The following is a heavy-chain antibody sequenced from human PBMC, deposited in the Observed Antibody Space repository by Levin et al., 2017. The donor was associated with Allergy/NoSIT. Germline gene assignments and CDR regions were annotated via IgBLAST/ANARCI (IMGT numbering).Heavy chain of an antibody. CDR3: ARDPGIFYYFDY. V-gene: IGHV1-2*02. J-gene: IGHJ4*02. Sequence: GESLKISCKASGYTFTGYYMHWVRQAPGQGLEWMGWINPNSGGTNYAQKFQGRVTMTRDTSISTAYMELSRLRSDDTAVYYCARDPGIFYYFDYWGQGTLVTVSS. CDR2: INPNSGGT. D-gene: IGHD3-9*01. CDR1: GYTFTGYY.